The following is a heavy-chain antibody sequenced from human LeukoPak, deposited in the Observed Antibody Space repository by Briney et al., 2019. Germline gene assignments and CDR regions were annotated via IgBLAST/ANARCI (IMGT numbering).Heavy chain of an antibody. CDR2: INPDSGGT. Sequence: GASVKVSCKASGYTFTGYYMHWVRQAPGQGLEWMGWINPDSGGTNYAQKFQGRVTMTRDTSISTAYIELSRLRSDASAVYYCARVGHYDSSVYADDVFDFWGQGTMVTVSS. CDR3: ARVGHYDSSVYADDVFDF. J-gene: IGHJ3*01. CDR1: GYTFTGYY. V-gene: IGHV1-2*02. D-gene: IGHD3-22*01.